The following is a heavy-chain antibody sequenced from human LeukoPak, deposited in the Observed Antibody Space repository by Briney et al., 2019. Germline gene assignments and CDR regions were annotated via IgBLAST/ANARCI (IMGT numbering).Heavy chain of an antibody. V-gene: IGHV3-53*05. D-gene: IGHD2-2*01. J-gene: IGHJ4*02. CDR1: GFTVGSNY. CDR3: ARADGGYCSSTRCPTRFDY. Sequence: GGSLRLSCAASGFTVGSNYMSWVRQAPGKGLEWVSGIHSGDSTYYADSVKGRFTISRDNSKNTLYLQMSSLRAEDTAVYYCARADGGYCSSTRCPTRFDYWGQGTLVTVSS. CDR2: IHSGDST.